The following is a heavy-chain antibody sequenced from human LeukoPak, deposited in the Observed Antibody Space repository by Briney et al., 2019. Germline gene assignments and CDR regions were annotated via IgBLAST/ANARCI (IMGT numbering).Heavy chain of an antibody. CDR1: GTSIVTSDW. D-gene: IGHD1-1*01. J-gene: IGHJ4*02. CDR2: IYHDGRI. Sequence: PSETLSLTCVVSGTSIVTSDWWAWVRQSPGKRLEWLGEIYHDGRIRDNPSLKSRVTIAVDTSKNQFSLTLTSATAADTAVYYCARMTTYAEGRFDDWGQGNLVIVSS. V-gene: IGHV4/OR15-8*03. CDR3: ARMTTYAEGRFDD.